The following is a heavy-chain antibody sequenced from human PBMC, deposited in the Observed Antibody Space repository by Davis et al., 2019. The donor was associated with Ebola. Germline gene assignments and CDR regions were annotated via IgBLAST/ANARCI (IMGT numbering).Heavy chain of an antibody. Sequence: GGSLRLSCAASGFTFSSYSMNWVRQAPGKGLEWVSYISSSSSTIYYADSVKGRFTISRDNAKNSLYLQMNSLRAEDKAVYYCARGLEDCGGDCLFYYYYYMDVWGKGTTVTVSS. CDR2: ISSSSSTI. V-gene: IGHV3-48*04. D-gene: IGHD2-21*01. CDR1: GFTFSSYS. CDR3: ARGLEDCGGDCLFYYYYYMDV. J-gene: IGHJ6*03.